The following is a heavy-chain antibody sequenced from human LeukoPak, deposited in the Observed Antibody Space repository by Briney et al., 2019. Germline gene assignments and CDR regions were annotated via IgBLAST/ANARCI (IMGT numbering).Heavy chain of an antibody. Sequence: SVKVSCKASGGTFSSYAISWVRQAPGQGLEWMGGIIPIFGTANYAQKFQGRVTITTDESTSTAYMELSSLRSEDTAVYYCARDQGMGYYYHYMDVWGKGTTVTVSS. CDR3: ARDQGMGYYYHYMDV. V-gene: IGHV1-69*05. CDR2: IIPIFGTA. D-gene: IGHD3-10*01. J-gene: IGHJ6*03. CDR1: GGTFSSYA.